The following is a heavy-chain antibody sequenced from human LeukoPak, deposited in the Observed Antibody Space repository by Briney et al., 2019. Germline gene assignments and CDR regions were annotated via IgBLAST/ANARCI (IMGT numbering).Heavy chain of an antibody. J-gene: IGHJ4*02. D-gene: IGHD3-22*01. V-gene: IGHV4-39*01. CDR1: GGSISSSSYY. Sequence: SETLSLTCTVSGGSISSSSYYWGWTRQPPGKGLEWIGSIYYSGSTYYNPSLKSRVTISVDTSKNQFSLKLSSVTAADTAVYYCASLEYYYDSSGYYFRYWGQGTLVTVSS. CDR2: IYYSGST. CDR3: ASLEYYYDSSGYYFRY.